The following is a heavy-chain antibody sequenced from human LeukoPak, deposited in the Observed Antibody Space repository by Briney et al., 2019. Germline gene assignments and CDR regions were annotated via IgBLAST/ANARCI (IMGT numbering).Heavy chain of an antibody. CDR3: AKDTHGDYAN. Sequence: WVSAISGSGGSTYYVDSVKGRFTISRDNSKNTLYLQMNSLRAEDTAVYYCAKDTHGDYANWGQGTLVTVSS. D-gene: IGHD4-17*01. V-gene: IGHV3-23*01. CDR2: ISGSGGST. J-gene: IGHJ4*02.